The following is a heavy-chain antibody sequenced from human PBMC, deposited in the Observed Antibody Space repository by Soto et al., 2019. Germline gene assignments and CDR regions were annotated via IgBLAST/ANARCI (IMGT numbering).Heavy chain of an antibody. J-gene: IGHJ6*03. CDR3: ARGDAGYCSSTSCSRRYYYYYMDV. CDR2: INHSGST. Sequence: QVQLQQWGAGLLKPSETLSLTCAVYGGSFSGYYWSWIRQPPGKGLAWIGEINHSGSTNYNPSLKRRVTISVDTSKNQFSLKLSSVTAADTAVYYCARGDAGYCSSTSCSRRYYYYYMDVWGKGTTVTVSS. CDR1: GGSFSGYY. D-gene: IGHD2-2*01. V-gene: IGHV4-34*01.